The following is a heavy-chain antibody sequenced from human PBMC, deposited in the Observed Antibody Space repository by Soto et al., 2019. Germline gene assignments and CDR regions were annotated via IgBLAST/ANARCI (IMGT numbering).Heavy chain of an antibody. Sequence: SETLSLTCTVSGGSINSGGYHWSWIRQPPGKGLEWIGYIYYGGTTYYNPSLKSRVTISVDTSKNQFSLKVNSGTAAATAVYYCARALIQLWPHYYYGMDVWGQGTTVTVSS. V-gene: IGHV4-30-4*01. CDR1: GGSINSGGYH. D-gene: IGHD5-18*01. J-gene: IGHJ6*02. CDR3: ARALIQLWPHYYYGMDV. CDR2: IYYGGTT.